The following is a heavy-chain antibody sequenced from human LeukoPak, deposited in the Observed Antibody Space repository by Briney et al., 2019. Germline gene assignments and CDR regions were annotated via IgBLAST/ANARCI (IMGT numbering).Heavy chain of an antibody. CDR3: ARGARGYYYYGMDV. CDR1: GCSISSGSYY. J-gene: IGHJ6*02. D-gene: IGHD3-10*01. CDR2: IYTSGST. V-gene: IGHV4-61*02. Sequence: SETLSLTCTVSGCSISSGSYYWSWIRQPAGKGLEWIGRIYTSGSTNYNPSLKSRVTISVDTSKNQFSLKLSSVTAADTAVYYCARGARGYYYYGMDVWGQGTTVTVSS.